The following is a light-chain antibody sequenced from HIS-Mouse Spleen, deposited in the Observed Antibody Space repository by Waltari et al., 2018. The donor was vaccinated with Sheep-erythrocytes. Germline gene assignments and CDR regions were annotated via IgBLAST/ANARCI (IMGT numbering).Light chain of an antibody. J-gene: IGKJ3*01. CDR2: AAS. V-gene: IGKV1-9*01. CDR3: ILLNSYRFT. Sequence: DIQLTQSPSFLSASVGDRVTITCRASQGISSYLAWYQQKPGKAPTLLIYAASTLQSGVPSMFSGSGSGTEFTLTVSNLQTEDFATYCCILLNSYRFTIGPGTKVDIK. CDR1: QGISSY.